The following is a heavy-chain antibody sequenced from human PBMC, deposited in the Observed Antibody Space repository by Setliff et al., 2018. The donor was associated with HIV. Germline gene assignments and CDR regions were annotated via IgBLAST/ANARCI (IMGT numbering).Heavy chain of an antibody. Sequence: SVKVSCKASGGTFSSYAISWVRQAPGQGLEWMGGIIPIFGTTNYAQKFQGRVTITADESTSTAYMELSSLRSEDTAVYYCARGPSVFGVAFYYYYYMDVWGKGTTVTVSS. CDR2: IIPIFGTT. V-gene: IGHV1-69*13. J-gene: IGHJ6*03. D-gene: IGHD3-3*01. CDR3: ARGPSVFGVAFYYYYYMDV. CDR1: GGTFSSYA.